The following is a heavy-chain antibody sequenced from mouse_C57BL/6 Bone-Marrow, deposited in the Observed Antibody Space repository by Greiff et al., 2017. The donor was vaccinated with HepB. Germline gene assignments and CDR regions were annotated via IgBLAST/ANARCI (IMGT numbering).Heavy chain of an antibody. CDR2: IDPSDSET. V-gene: IGHV1-52*01. CDR1: GYTFTSYW. D-gene: IGHD4-1*01. J-gene: IGHJ3*01. CDR3: AREGNWAWFAY. Sequence: QVQLKQPGAELVRPGSSVKLSCKASGYTFTSYWMHWVKQRPIQGLEWIGNIDPSDSETHYNQKFKDKATLTVDKSSSTAYMQLSSLTSEDSAVYYCAREGNWAWFAYWGQGTLVTVSA.